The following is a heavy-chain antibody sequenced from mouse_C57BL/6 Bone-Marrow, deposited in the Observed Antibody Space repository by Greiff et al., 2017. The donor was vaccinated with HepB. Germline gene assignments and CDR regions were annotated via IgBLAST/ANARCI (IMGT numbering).Heavy chain of an antibody. J-gene: IGHJ2*01. CDR2: INPNNGGT. CDR1: GYTFTDYY. V-gene: IGHV1-26*01. D-gene: IGHD1-1*01. Sequence: EVKLQQSGPELVKPGASVKISCKASGYTFTDYYMNWVKQSHGKSLEWIGDINPNNGGTSYNQKFKGKATLTVDKSSSTAYMELRSLTSEDSAVYYCARYEGVATDFDYWGQGTTLTVSS. CDR3: ARYEGVATDFDY.